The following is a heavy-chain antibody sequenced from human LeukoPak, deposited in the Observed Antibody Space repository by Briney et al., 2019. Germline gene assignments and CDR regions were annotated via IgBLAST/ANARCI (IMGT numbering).Heavy chain of an antibody. V-gene: IGHV3-23*01. D-gene: IGHD3-10*01. J-gene: IGHJ4*02. CDR3: AKDLIDYYGSGSYYTY. CDR1: GFTFSSYA. Sequence: PGGSLRLSCAASGFTFSSYAMSWVRQAPGKGLEWVSAISGSGGSTYYADSVKGRFTISRDNSKNTLYPQMNSLRAEDTAVYYCAKDLIDYYGSGSYYTYWGQGTLVTVSS. CDR2: ISGSGGST.